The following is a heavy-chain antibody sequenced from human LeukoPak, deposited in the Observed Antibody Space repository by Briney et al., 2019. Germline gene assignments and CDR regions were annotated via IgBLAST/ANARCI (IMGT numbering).Heavy chain of an antibody. V-gene: IGHV3-53*01. CDR2: IYSGGST. CDR1: GFTVSSNY. D-gene: IGHD2-15*01. Sequence: GGSLRLSCEASGFTVSSNYMSWVRQAPGKGLECVSVIYSGGSTYYADSVKGRFTISRDNSKNTLYLQMNSLRAEDTAVYYCARGRSGLDCWGQGTLVTVSS. J-gene: IGHJ4*02. CDR3: ARGRSGLDC.